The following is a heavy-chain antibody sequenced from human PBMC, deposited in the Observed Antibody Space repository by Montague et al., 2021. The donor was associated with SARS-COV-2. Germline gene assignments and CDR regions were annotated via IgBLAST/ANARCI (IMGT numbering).Heavy chain of an antibody. CDR2: IYYSGST. Sequence: SETLSLTCTVSGGSISSSSYYWGWIRQPPGKGLEWIGSIYYSGSTYYNPSLKSRVTISVDTSKNQFTLKLRSVTAADTAVYYCARQRRISMVRLNWFDPWGQGTLVTVSS. V-gene: IGHV4-39*01. J-gene: IGHJ5*02. D-gene: IGHD3-10*01. CDR1: GGSISSSSYY. CDR3: ARQRRISMVRLNWFDP.